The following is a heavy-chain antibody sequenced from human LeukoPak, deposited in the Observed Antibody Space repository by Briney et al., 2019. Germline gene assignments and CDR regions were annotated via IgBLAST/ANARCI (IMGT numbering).Heavy chain of an antibody. J-gene: IGHJ4*02. CDR2: IYYSGST. D-gene: IGHD3-3*01. V-gene: IGHV4-59*08. CDR1: GGSISSYY. CDR3: ARQYDFWSGYYAYFDY. Sequence: SETLSPTCTVSGGSISSYYWSWIRQPSGKGLEWIRYIYYSGSTNYNPSLKSRVTISVDTSKNQFSLKLSSVTAADTAVYYCARQYDFWSGYYAYFDYWGQGTLVTVSS.